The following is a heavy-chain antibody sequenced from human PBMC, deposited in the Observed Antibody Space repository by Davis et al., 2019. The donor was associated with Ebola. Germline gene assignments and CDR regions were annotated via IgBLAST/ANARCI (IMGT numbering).Heavy chain of an antibody. CDR2: IKQDGSEK. V-gene: IGHV3-7*01. CDR3: AREGADYMIVGRDAFDI. J-gene: IGHJ3*02. Sequence: GESLKISCAASGFTFSSYWMSWVRQAPGKGLEWVANIKQDGSEKYYVDSAKGRFTISRDNAKNSLYLQMNSLRAEDTAVYYCAREGADYMIVGRDAFDIWGQGTMVTVSS. CDR1: GFTFSSYW. D-gene: IGHD3-22*01.